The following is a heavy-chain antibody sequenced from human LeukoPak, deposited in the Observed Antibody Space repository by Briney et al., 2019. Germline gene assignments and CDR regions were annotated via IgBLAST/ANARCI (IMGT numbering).Heavy chain of an antibody. J-gene: IGHJ4*02. CDR1: GGDISSYY. Sequence: SETLSLTCTVSGGDISSYYWSWIRQPPGKGLEWIGYLSYSGSTNYNPSLRSRVTISVDTSKNQFSLKLNSVTAADAAVYYCARDRIVGYCTGGSCYGPIDYWGQGTLVTVSS. V-gene: IGHV4-59*01. CDR3: ARDRIVGYCTGGSCYGPIDY. D-gene: IGHD2-15*01. CDR2: LSYSGST.